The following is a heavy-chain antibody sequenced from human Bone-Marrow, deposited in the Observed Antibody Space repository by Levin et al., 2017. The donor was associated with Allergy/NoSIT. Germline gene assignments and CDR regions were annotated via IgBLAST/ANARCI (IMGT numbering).Heavy chain of an antibody. CDR1: GFNFSSYW. J-gene: IGHJ2*01. CDR2: INRDGSST. CDR3: ARDRVTTNWYFDL. D-gene: IGHD4-17*01. Sequence: GESLKISCSASGFNFSSYWMHWVRQAPGKGLVWVSRINRDGSSTSYADSVKGRFTISRDNAKNTLYLKMNSLRAEDTSVYYCARDRVTTNWYFDLWSRGTLVTVSS. V-gene: IGHV3-74*01.